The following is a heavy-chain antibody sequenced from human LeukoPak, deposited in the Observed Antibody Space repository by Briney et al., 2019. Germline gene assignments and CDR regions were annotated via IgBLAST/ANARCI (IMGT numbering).Heavy chain of an antibody. V-gene: IGHV3-23*01. D-gene: IGHD2-15*01. J-gene: IGHJ4*02. Sequence: PSETLSLTCTVSGGSISSSSYYWGWIRQAPGKGLEWVSAISGSGGSTYYADSVKGRFTISRDNSKNTLYLQMNSLRAEDTAVYYCAKDYCSGGSCYSGYFDYWGQGTLVTVSS. CDR2: ISGSGGST. CDR3: AKDYCSGGSCYSGYFDY. CDR1: GGSISSSSYY.